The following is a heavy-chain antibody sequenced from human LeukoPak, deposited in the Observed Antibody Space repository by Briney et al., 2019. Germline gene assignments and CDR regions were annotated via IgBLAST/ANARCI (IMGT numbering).Heavy chain of an antibody. CDR3: AKDLLRDRWFGES. CDR2: IRYDGSHE. Sequence: GGSLRLSCAASGFTFSTYGMHWVRQAPGEGLEWVAFIRYDGSHEYYADSVKGRFTISRDDSKYTLYLQMNSLRVEDTAVYYCAKDLLRDRWFGESWGQGTLVTVSS. CDR1: GFTFSTYG. D-gene: IGHD3-10*01. J-gene: IGHJ5*02. V-gene: IGHV3-30*02.